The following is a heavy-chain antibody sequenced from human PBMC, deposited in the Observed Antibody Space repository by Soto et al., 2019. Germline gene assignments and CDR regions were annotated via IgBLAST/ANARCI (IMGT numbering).Heavy chain of an antibody. CDR2: ISSSSSYI. D-gene: IGHD1-26*01. CDR1: GFTFSSYS. V-gene: IGHV3-21*01. J-gene: IGHJ6*02. CDR3: ARDRVIVGATPHYYYVMDV. Sequence: EVQLVESGGGLVKPGGSLRLSCAASGFTFSSYSMKWVRQAPGKGLEWVSSISSSSSYIYYADSVKGRFTISRDNAKNSLYLQMNSLRAEDTAVYYCARDRVIVGATPHYYYVMDVWGQGTKVTVSS.